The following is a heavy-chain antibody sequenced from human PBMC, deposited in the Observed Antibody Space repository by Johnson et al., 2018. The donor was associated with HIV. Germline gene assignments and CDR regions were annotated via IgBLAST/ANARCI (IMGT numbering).Heavy chain of an antibody. CDR1: GFTFSSNW. CDR3: ARPIARGASDI. V-gene: IGHV3-7*05. D-gene: IGHD3-10*01. Sequence: VQLVESGGGLLKPGGSLRLSCAASGFTFSSNWMNWVRQAPGKGLQWVANIKEDGSEKYYVDSVRGRFTISRDNAKNSLYLQMNSLRVEDTAVYYCARPIARGASDIWGQGTMVTVSS. CDR2: IKEDGSEK. J-gene: IGHJ3*02.